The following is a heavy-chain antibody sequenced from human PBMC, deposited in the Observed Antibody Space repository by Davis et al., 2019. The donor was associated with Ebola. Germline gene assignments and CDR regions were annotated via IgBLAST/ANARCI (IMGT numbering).Heavy chain of an antibody. V-gene: IGHV3-30*02. Sequence: GESLKISCAASGFTFNIFDMHWVRQAPGRGLEWVAFVRSHGSDDHYADSVKGRFTISRDNSKNTLYLQMNSLRAEDTAVYYCARDVGDIVLVPAAMDPWGQGTLVTVSS. CDR1: GFTFNIFD. CDR3: ARDVGDIVLVPAAMDP. CDR2: VRSHGSDD. J-gene: IGHJ5*02. D-gene: IGHD2-2*01.